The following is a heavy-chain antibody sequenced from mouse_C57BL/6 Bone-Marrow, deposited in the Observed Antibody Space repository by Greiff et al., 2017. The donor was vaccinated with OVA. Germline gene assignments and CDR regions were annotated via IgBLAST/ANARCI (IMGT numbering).Heavy chain of an antibody. D-gene: IGHD2-4*01. Sequence: EVHLVESGGGLVQPGGSLKLSCAASGFTFSDYGMAWVRQAPRKGPEWVAFISNLAYSIYYADTVTGRFTISRENAKNTLYLEMSSLRSEDTAMYYCARLRDYDGYYFDYWGQGTTLTVSS. CDR1: GFTFSDYG. J-gene: IGHJ2*01. V-gene: IGHV5-15*01. CDR3: ARLRDYDGYYFDY. CDR2: ISNLAYSI.